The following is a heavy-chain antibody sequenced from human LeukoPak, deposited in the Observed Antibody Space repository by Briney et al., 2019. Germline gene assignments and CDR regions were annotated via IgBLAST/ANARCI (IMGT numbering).Heavy chain of an antibody. J-gene: IGHJ3*02. CDR3: ARDYGDYENDAFDI. CDR2: MNPNSGNT. Sequence: GASVKVSCKASGYTFTSYDINWVRQATGQGLEWMGWMNPNSGNTGYAQKFQGRVTMTRNTSISTAYVELSSLRSEDTAVYYCARDYGDYENDAFDIWGQGTMVTVSS. V-gene: IGHV1-8*01. CDR1: GYTFTSYD. D-gene: IGHD4-17*01.